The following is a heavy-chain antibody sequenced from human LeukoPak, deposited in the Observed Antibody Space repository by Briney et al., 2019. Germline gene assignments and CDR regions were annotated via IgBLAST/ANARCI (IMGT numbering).Heavy chain of an antibody. J-gene: IGHJ4*02. CDR3: ASRTSSRSPYHFSY. CDR2: ISSRDLNYAT. Sequence: GGSLRLSCAASGFTFSDSAMHWVRQASGKGLEWVGRISSRDLNYATAYSESVKGRFTISRDDSKRMAYLQMNTLKTEDTAMYHCASRTSSRSPYHFSYWGQGILVTVSS. D-gene: IGHD6-6*01. V-gene: IGHV3-73*01. CDR1: GFTFSDSA.